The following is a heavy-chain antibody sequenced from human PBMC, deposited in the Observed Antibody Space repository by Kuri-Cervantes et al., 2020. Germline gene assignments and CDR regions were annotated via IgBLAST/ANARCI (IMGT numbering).Heavy chain of an antibody. CDR3: AKDSPFGGVIVSPLDY. D-gene: IGHD3-16*02. Sequence: GGSLRLSCAASGFTFSNYAMSWVRQAPGKGLEWVSGIIGSGGGTYYAESVKGRFTISRDNSKNTLYLQMNSPRAEDTAVYYCAKDSPFGGVIVSPLDYWGQGTLVTVSS. CDR1: GFTFSNYA. V-gene: IGHV3-23*01. J-gene: IGHJ4*02. CDR2: IIGSGGGT.